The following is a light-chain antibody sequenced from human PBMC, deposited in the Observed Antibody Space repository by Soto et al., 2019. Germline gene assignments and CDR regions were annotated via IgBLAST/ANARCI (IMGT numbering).Light chain of an antibody. CDR3: QQYGRSPAT. V-gene: IGKV3-20*01. J-gene: IGKJ1*01. Sequence: EIVLTQSPGTLSWSPGERATLSCRASQSVSDSSVAWYQQKPGQAPSLLIYGASSRATGIPDRFSGSGSGTDFTLTISRLEPEDFAVYYCQQYGRSPATFGQGTKVEIK. CDR2: GAS. CDR1: QSVSDSS.